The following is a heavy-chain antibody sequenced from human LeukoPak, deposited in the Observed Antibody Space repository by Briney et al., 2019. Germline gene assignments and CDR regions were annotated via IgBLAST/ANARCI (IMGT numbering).Heavy chain of an antibody. CDR1: GYTFISYG. CDR3: ASHFTKAGTYYYDSSGYSRAAVDY. J-gene: IGHJ4*02. V-gene: IGHV1-2*06. D-gene: IGHD3-22*01. Sequence: ASVKVSCKASGYTFISYGISWVRQAPGQGLEWMGRINPNSGGTNYAQRFQGRVTMTRDTSISTAYMELSRLRSDDTAVYYCASHFTKAGTYYYDSSGYSRAAVDYWGQGTLVTVSS. CDR2: INPNSGGT.